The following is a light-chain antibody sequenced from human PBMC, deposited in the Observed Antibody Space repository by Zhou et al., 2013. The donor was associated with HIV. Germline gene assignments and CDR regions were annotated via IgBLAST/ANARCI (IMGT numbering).Light chain of an antibody. CDR2: DAS. Sequence: EIVLTQSPATLSLSPGERATLSCRASQSVSRYLAWYQQKPGQAPRLLIYDASNRATGIPGRFSGSGSGTGFTLTISSPEPEDFAVYYCQQRSNWPPTFGQGTKVEIK. CDR1: QSVSRY. J-gene: IGKJ1*01. CDR3: QQRSNWPPT. V-gene: IGKV3-11*01.